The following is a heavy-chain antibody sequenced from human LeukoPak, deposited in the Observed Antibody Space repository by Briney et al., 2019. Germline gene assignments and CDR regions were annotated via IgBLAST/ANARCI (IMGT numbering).Heavy chain of an antibody. J-gene: IGHJ6*02. V-gene: IGHV3-30*18. CDR3: AKDLGYCSSTSCYAYYYYYGMDV. CDR1: GFIFSSYG. D-gene: IGHD2-2*01. CDR2: ISYDGSNK. Sequence: GRSLRLSCAASGFIFSSYGMHWVRQAPGKGLEWVAVISYDGSNKYYADSVKGRFTISRDNSKNTLYLQMNSLRAEDTAVYYCAKDLGYCSSTSCYAYYYYYGMDVWGQGTTVTVSS.